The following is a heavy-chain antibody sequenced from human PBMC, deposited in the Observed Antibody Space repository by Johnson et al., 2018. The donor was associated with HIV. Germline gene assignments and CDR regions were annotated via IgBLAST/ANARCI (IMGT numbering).Heavy chain of an antibody. CDR2: ISGSGGNT. D-gene: IGHD3-10*01. Sequence: VQLVESGGGVVQPGGSLRLSCAASGFTFSSYAMSWVRQAPGKGLEWVSAISGSGGNTYDADSVKGRFTISRDNSKNTLYLQINNLRAEDTAVYYCASSPQQPYGTGNAFDIWGQGTMVTVSS. CDR1: GFTFSSYA. J-gene: IGHJ3*02. CDR3: ASSPQQPYGTGNAFDI. V-gene: IGHV3-23*04.